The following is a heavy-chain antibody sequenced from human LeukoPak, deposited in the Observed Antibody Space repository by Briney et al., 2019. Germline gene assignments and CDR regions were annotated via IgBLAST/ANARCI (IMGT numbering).Heavy chain of an antibody. D-gene: IGHD3-10*01. CDR3: ARLTGNYGDY. J-gene: IGHJ4*02. Sequence: GGSLRLSCAASGFTFSSYSMNWVRQAPGKGLEWVSSISSGSSYIYYADSVKGRFTISRENAKNSLYLQMDSLRADDTAVYYCARLTGNYGDYWGQGTLVTVSS. CDR2: ISSGSSYI. CDR1: GFTFSSYS. V-gene: IGHV3-21*01.